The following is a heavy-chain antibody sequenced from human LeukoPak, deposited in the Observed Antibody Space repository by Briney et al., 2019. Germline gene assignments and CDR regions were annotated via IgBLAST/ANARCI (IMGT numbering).Heavy chain of an antibody. Sequence: GGSLRLSCAASGFTFSSYAMSWVRQAPGKGLEWVSVIYSGGSTYYADSVKGRFTISRDNSKNTLYLQMNSLRAEDTAVYYCAREGAYVSYMDVWGKGTTVTVSS. CDR2: IYSGGST. D-gene: IGHD3-10*02. J-gene: IGHJ6*03. CDR3: AREGAYVSYMDV. V-gene: IGHV3-53*01. CDR1: GFTFSSYA.